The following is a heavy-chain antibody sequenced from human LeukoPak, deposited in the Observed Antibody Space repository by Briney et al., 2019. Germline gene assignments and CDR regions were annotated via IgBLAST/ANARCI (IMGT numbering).Heavy chain of an antibody. V-gene: IGHV1-2*02. CDR1: GYTFTGYY. Sequence: GASVKVSCKASGYTFTGYYMHWVRQAPGQGLEWMGWINPNSGGTNYAQKFQGRVTMTRDTSISTAYMELSRLRSDDTAVYYCARAAYDFWSGYFHWGQGTLVTVSS. D-gene: IGHD3-3*01. J-gene: IGHJ4*02. CDR2: INPNSGGT. CDR3: ARAAYDFWSGYFH.